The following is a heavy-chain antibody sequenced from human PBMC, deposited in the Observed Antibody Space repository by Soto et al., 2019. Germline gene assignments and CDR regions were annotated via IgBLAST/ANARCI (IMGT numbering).Heavy chain of an antibody. V-gene: IGHV4-30-4*01. CDR1: GGSISSGDYY. CDR2: IYYSGST. J-gene: IGHJ5*02. Sequence: PSETLSLTCTVSGGSISSGDYYWSWIRQPPGKGLEWIGYIYYSGSTYYNPSLKSRVTISVDTSKNQFSLKLSSVTAADTAVYYCARELYSSSWYVSVDRFDPWGQGTLVTVSS. CDR3: ARELYSSSWYVSVDRFDP. D-gene: IGHD6-13*01.